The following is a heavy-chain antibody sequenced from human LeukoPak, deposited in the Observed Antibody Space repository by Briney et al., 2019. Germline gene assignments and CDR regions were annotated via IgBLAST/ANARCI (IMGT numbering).Heavy chain of an antibody. J-gene: IGHJ4*02. CDR1: GFTFSSYS. CDR2: ISSSSTYI. Sequence: GGSLRLSCAASGFTFSSYSMNWVRQAPGKGLEWVSSISSSSTYIYYADSVKGRFTISRDNSKNTLYLQMNSLRAEDTAVYYCVRDDDRPDNGLDYWGQGTLVTVSS. D-gene: IGHD3-22*01. CDR3: VRDDDRPDNGLDY. V-gene: IGHV3-21*01.